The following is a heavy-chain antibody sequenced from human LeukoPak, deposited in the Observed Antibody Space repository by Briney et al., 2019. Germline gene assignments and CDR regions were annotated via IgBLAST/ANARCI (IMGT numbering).Heavy chain of an antibody. J-gene: IGHJ6*02. CDR1: GGSISSYF. V-gene: IGHV4-59*01. D-gene: IGHD2-15*01. CDR2: IYYSGST. Sequence: SETLPLTCSVSGGSISSYFWSWIRQPPGKGLEWIGYIYYSGSTNYNPSLKSRVTISVDTSKNQFFLKLSSVTAADTAVYYCARVRCSGGSCYSPVYYYYGMDVWGQGTTVTVSS. CDR3: ARVRCSGGSCYSPVYYYYGMDV.